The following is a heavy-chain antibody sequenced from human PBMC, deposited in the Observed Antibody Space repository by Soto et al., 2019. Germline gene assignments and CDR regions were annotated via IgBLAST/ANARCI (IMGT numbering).Heavy chain of an antibody. Sequence: GGSMRLSCAASGFTFSSYAMSWVRQAPGKGLEWVSAISGSGGSTYYADSVKGRFTISRDNSKNTLYLQMNSLRAEDTAVYYCAKSPNYYDSSGYFDYWGQGTLVTVSS. V-gene: IGHV3-23*01. D-gene: IGHD3-22*01. CDR1: GFTFSSYA. CDR2: ISGSGGST. CDR3: AKSPNYYDSSGYFDY. J-gene: IGHJ4*02.